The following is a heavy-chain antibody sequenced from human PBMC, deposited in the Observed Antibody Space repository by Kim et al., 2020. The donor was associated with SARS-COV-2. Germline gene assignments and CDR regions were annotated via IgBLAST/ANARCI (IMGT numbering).Heavy chain of an antibody. D-gene: IGHD3-10*01. CDR3: AKDGVSYGSRSHHFDY. J-gene: IGHJ4*02. V-gene: IGHV3-23*01. CDR2: ITGGGSST. Sequence: GGSLRLSCAASGFTFSTYAMSWVRQAPGKGLEWVSVITGGGSSTYYADSVKGRFTISRDNSMNTLYLQMNSLRADDTAVYYCAKDGVSYGSRSHHFDYWGQGTLVTVSS. CDR1: GFTFSTYA.